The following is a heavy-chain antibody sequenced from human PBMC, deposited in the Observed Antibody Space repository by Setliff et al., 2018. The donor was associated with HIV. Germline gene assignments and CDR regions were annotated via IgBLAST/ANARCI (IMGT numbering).Heavy chain of an antibody. CDR2: IYPGDSDT. J-gene: IGHJ4*02. D-gene: IGHD3-22*01. V-gene: IGHV5-51*01. Sequence: GESLKISCKGSGYSFTSYWIGWVRQMPGKGLEWMGIIYPGDSDTNYSPSFQGHVTISADKSISTAYLQWSSLKASDTAMYYCARTYYYDSSGYYTPNNYFDYWGQGTLVTVSS. CDR1: GYSFTSYW. CDR3: ARTYYYDSSGYYTPNNYFDY.